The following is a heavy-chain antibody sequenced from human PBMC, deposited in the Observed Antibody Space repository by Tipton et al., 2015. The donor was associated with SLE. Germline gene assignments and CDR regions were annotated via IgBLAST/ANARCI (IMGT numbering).Heavy chain of an antibody. J-gene: IGHJ5*02. D-gene: IGHD6-19*01. CDR3: ARESVAGTYIPNWFDP. V-gene: IGHV4-4*07. CDR2: IYSRGST. CDR1: GDSVANSY. Sequence: TLSLTCSVSGDSVANSYWSWIRQSAGRGLEWIGRIYSRGSTTYNPSLKSRVTMSLDTSKNQFSLKLNSVAAADTAVYYCARESVAGTYIPNWFDPWGQGTLVTVSS.